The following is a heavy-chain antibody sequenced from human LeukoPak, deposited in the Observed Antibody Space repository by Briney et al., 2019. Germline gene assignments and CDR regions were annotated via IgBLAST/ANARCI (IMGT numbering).Heavy chain of an antibody. D-gene: IGHD3-9*01. CDR3: ARGAKYYDILTGYRGNLALDY. CDR1: GYTFTSYG. V-gene: IGHV1-18*04. Sequence: ASAKVSCKASGYTFTSYGISWVRQAPGQGLEWMGWISAYNGNTNYAQKLQGRVTMTTDTSTGTAYMELRSLRSDDTAVYYCARGAKYYDILTGYRGNLALDYWGQGTLVTVSS. CDR2: ISAYNGNT. J-gene: IGHJ4*02.